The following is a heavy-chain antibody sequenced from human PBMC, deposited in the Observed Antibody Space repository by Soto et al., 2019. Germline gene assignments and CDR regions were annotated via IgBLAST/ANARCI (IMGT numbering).Heavy chain of an antibody. D-gene: IGHD6-13*01. Sequence: QVQLVQSGAEVKKPGSSVKVSCKASGGTFSSYTISWVRQAPGQGREWMGRIIPILGIANYAQKFQGRVTITADKSTSTAYMELSSLRSEDTAVSYCASLATADTLDYWGQGTLVTVSS. V-gene: IGHV1-69*02. CDR3: ASLATADTLDY. CDR1: GGTFSSYT. CDR2: IIPILGIA. J-gene: IGHJ4*02.